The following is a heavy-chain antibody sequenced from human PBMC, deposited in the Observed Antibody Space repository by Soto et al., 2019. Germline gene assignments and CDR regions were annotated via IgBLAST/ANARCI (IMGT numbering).Heavy chain of an antibody. D-gene: IGHD1-1*01. J-gene: IGHJ3*02. Sequence: GEALKISCKGSGYSFTSYWIGWVRQMPGKGLEWMGIIYPGDSDTRYSPSFQGQVTISADKSISTAYLQWSSLKASDTAMYYCERRAYLQGVRAFDIWGQGSMVTVSS. CDR1: GYSFTSYW. CDR3: ERRAYLQGVRAFDI. CDR2: IYPGDSDT. V-gene: IGHV5-51*01.